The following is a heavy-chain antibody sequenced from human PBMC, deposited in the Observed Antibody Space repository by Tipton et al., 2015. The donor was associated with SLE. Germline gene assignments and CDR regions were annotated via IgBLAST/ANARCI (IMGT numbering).Heavy chain of an antibody. CDR3: ARGTIAYCGGDCSNYYYYGMDV. CDR2: ISAYNGNT. V-gene: IGHV1-18*01. Sequence: QSGPEVKKPGASVKVSCKASGYTFTSYGIGWARQAPGQGLEWMGWISAYNGNTNYAQKLQGRVTMTTDTSTSTAYMELRSLSSDDTAVYYCARGTIAYCGGDCSNYYYYGMDVWGQGTTVTVSS. D-gene: IGHD2-21*01. J-gene: IGHJ6*02. CDR1: GYTFTSYG.